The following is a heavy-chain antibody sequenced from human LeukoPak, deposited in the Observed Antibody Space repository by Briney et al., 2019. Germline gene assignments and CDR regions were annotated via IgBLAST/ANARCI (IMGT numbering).Heavy chain of an antibody. CDR2: IYWDDDK. CDR3: AHDYYSGSSGSHKPTPPFDY. J-gene: IGHJ4*02. D-gene: IGHD3-22*01. Sequence: SGPTLVKPTQTLTLTCTFSGFSLSTGGVGVGWIRQPPGKALEWLTLIYWDDDKRYSPSLKNRLTVTKDTSKNQVVLTLTNLDPVDTATYYCAHDYYSGSSGSHKPTPPFDYWGQGTLVTVSS. CDR1: GFSLSTGGVG. V-gene: IGHV2-5*02.